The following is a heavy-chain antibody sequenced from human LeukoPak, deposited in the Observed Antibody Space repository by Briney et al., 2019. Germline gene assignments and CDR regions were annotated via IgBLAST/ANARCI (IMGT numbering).Heavy chain of an antibody. CDR1: GFTFSSYG. V-gene: IGHV3-30*18. D-gene: IGHD5-24*01. Sequence: PGGSLRLSCAASGFTFSSYGMHWVRQAPGKGLEWVAVISYDGSNKYYADSVKGRFTISRDNSKNTLYLQMNSLRAEDTAVYYCAKEVGERWLQLSPFDYWGQGTLVTVSS. CDR3: AKEVGERWLQLSPFDY. J-gene: IGHJ4*02. CDR2: ISYDGSNK.